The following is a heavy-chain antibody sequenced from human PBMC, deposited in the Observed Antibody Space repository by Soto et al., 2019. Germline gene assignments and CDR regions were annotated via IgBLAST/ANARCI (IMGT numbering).Heavy chain of an antibody. CDR2: INAGNGNT. D-gene: IGHD6-19*01. V-gene: IGHV1-3*01. J-gene: IGHJ5*02. CDR3: ARGVAGPLHWFDP. CDR1: GYTFTSYA. Sequence: GASVKVSCKASGYTFTSYAMHWVRQAPGQRLEWTGWINAGNGNTKYSQKLQGRVTITRDTSASTAYMELSSLRSEDTAVYYCARGVAGPLHWFDPWGQGTLVTVSS.